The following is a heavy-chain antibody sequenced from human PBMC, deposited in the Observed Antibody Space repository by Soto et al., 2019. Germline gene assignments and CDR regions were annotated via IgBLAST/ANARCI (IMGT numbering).Heavy chain of an antibody. CDR1: GGSFSSSY. Sequence: QVQLQESGPGLVEPSETLSLTCTVSGGSFSSSYWTWIRQPPGKGLEWIGYISYSGNTNSSPSLKSRVTISVDTSKNQFALRLSSVTAADTAVYYCARLNKAYGTDYWGQGTLVTVSS. CDR2: ISYSGNT. D-gene: IGHD4-17*01. V-gene: IGHV4-59*08. J-gene: IGHJ4*02. CDR3: ARLNKAYGTDY.